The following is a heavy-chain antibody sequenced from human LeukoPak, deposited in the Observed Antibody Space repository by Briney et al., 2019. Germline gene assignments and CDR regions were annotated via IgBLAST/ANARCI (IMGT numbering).Heavy chain of an antibody. V-gene: IGHV4-61*02. J-gene: IGHJ6*03. CDR3: AGATSSYFYYMDV. CDR2: IYTSGST. D-gene: IGHD5-12*01. CDR1: GGSISSGSYY. Sequence: SETLSLTCTVSGGSISSGSYYWSWFRQPAEKGLEGIGRIYTSGSTYYNPSLNSRVTISADTSKNQFSLNVSSVTAADTAVYYCAGATSSYFYYMDVWGKGTTVTISS.